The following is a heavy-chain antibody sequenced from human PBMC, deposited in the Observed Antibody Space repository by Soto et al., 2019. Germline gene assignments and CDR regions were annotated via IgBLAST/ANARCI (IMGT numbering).Heavy chain of an antibody. Sequence: GASVKVSCKASGYTFTSYGISWVRQAPGQGLEWMGWISAYNGNTNYAQKLQGRVTMTTDTSTSTAYMELRSLRSDDTAVYYCARDVYDNWNHALKTYYYYYGMDVWGQGTTVTVSS. CDR1: GYTFTSYG. V-gene: IGHV1-18*04. CDR2: ISAYNGNT. D-gene: IGHD1-20*01. CDR3: ARDVYDNWNHALKTYYYYYGMDV. J-gene: IGHJ6*02.